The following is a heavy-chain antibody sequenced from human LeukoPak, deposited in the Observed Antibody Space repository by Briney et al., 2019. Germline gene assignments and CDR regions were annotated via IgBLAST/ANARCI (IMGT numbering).Heavy chain of an antibody. V-gene: IGHV3-23*01. D-gene: IGHD6-19*01. CDR1: GFTFSSYP. CDR2: ISGSGGST. Sequence: RPGGSLRLSCAASGFTFSSYPMSWVRQAPRKALEWVSAISGSGGSTYYADSVKGRFTISRDNSKNTLYLQMNSLRAEDTAVYYCAKDQYSSGLDAFDIWGQGTMVTVSS. CDR3: AKDQYSSGLDAFDI. J-gene: IGHJ3*02.